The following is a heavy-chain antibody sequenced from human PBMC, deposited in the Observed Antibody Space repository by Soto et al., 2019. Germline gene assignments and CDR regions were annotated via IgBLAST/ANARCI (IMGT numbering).Heavy chain of an antibody. D-gene: IGHD3-22*01. J-gene: IGHJ4*02. CDR2: MKEDGGEI. V-gene: IGHV3-7*01. CDR1: GFTFKSYW. Sequence: EVYLVESGGGLVQPGGSLRLSCAASGFTFKSYWMAWVRQAPGKGLEWVANMKEDGGEINYVESVRGRFTISRDNAENSLHLQMSSLRAEDTAVYHCVRDRCYSTYDNWGQGTLVTVSS. CDR3: VRDRCYSTYDN.